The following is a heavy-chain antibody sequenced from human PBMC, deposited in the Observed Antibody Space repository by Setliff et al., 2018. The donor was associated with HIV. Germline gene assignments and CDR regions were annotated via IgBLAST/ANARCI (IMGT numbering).Heavy chain of an antibody. CDR3: ARGIDNFWSGYIA. V-gene: IGHV4-59*11. CDR1: GGSITSRY. Sequence: SETLSLTCTVSGGSITSRYWSWIRQPPGKGLEWIGTIYYNGKTNYSPSLKSRVTISEDTSKKQVSLKLRSVTAADTAVYYCARGIDNFWSGYIAWGQGTLVTVSS. D-gene: IGHD3-3*01. CDR2: IYYNGKT. J-gene: IGHJ4*02.